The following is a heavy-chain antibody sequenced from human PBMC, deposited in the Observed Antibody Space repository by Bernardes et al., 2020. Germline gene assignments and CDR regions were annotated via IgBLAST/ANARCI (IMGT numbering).Heavy chain of an antibody. D-gene: IGHD2-15*01. Sequence: SETLSLTCAVSGGSISSSNWWSWVRQPPGKGLGWIGEIYHSGSTNYNPSLKSPLTISVDKSKNQFSQKLSSVTAADTAVYFCAKCRSEGFDAFDIWGQGTMVTVSS. V-gene: IGHV4-4*02. CDR2: IYHSGST. J-gene: IGHJ3*02. CDR3: AKCRSEGFDAFDI. CDR1: GGSISSSNW.